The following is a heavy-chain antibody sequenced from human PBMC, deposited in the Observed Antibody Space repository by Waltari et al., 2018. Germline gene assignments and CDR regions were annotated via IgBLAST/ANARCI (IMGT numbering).Heavy chain of an antibody. J-gene: IGHJ3*02. CDR2: IIPIFGTA. CDR1: GGTFSSYA. CDR3: ATGGGSYFGAAFDI. Sequence: QVQLVKSGAEVKKPGSWVTVSCKASGGTFSSYAISGARQAPGQGLEWMGGIIPIFGTANYAQKFQGRVTITTDESTSTAYMELSSLRSEDTAVYYCATGGGSYFGAAFDIWGQGTMVTVSS. D-gene: IGHD1-26*01. V-gene: IGHV1-69*05.